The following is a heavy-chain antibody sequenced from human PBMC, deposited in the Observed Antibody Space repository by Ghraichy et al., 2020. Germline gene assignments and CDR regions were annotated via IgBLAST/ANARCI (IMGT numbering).Heavy chain of an antibody. CDR2: ISYDGGTK. V-gene: IGHV3-30*04. Sequence: GESLNISCAASGFNFSTYPMFWVRQAPGKGLEWVALISYDGGTKYYADSVKGRFTVSRDNSKNTVFLQMNGLRTEDTAVYYCGRQGIDYWGQGTLVTVSS. CDR3: GRQGIDY. D-gene: IGHD3-10*01. CDR1: GFNFSTYP. J-gene: IGHJ4*02.